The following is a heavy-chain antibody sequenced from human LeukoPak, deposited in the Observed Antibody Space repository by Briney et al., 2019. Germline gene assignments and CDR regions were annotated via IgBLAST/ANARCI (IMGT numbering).Heavy chain of an antibody. D-gene: IGHD6-19*01. CDR2: IYHSGST. V-gene: IGHV4-38-2*02. Sequence: PSETLSLTCAVSCYSISSGYYWGWIRQPPGKGLEWIGSIYHSGSTYYNPSLKSRVTISVDTSKNQFSLKLSSVTAADTAVYYCAREIAVAGQRDYCGQGTLVTVSS. CDR1: CYSISSGYY. CDR3: AREIAVAGQRDY. J-gene: IGHJ4*02.